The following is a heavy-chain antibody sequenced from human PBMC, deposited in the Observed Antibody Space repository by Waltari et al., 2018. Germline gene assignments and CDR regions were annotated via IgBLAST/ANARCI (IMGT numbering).Heavy chain of an antibody. V-gene: IGHV4-61*02. D-gene: IGHD3-10*01. CDR1: GGSISSGSYY. CDR3: ARAASYGPRAPYFDY. Sequence: QEQLQESGPGLVKPSQTLSLTCTVSGGSISSGSYYWSWIRQPAGKGLGWIGRIYTSGSTNYNPSLKSRVTISVDTSKNQFSLKLSSVTAADTAVYYCARAASYGPRAPYFDYWGQGTLVTVSS. CDR2: IYTSGST. J-gene: IGHJ4*02.